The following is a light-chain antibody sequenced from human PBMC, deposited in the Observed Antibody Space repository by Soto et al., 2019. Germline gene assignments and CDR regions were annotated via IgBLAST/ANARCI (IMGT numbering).Light chain of an antibody. CDR3: SSYTSSSTPLYV. CDR1: SSDVGGYNY. V-gene: IGLV2-14*01. J-gene: IGLJ1*01. CDR2: EVS. Sequence: QSVLTQPAPVSGSPGQSITISCTGTSSDVGGYNYVSWYQQHPGKAPKLMIYEVSNRPSGVSNRFSGSKSGNTASLTISGLQAEDEADYYCSSYTSSSTPLYVFGTGTKLTVL.